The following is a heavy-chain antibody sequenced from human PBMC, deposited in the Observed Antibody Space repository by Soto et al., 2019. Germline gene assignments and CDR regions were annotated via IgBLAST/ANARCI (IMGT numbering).Heavy chain of an antibody. D-gene: IGHD3-16*01. CDR2: INSDGSST. V-gene: IGHV3-74*01. CDR1: GFTFSSYW. CDR3: ARAGYDYIWGSQSPSDY. J-gene: IGHJ4*02. Sequence: GGSLRLSCAASGFTFSSYWMHWVRQAPGKGLVWVSRINSDGSSTSYADSVKGRFTISRDNAKNTLYLQMNSLRAEDTAVYYCARAGYDYIWGSQSPSDYWGQGTLVTVSS.